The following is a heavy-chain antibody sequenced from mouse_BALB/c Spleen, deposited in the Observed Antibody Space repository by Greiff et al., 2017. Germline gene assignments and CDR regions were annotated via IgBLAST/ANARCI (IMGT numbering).Heavy chain of an antibody. Sequence: VKLMESGAELAKPGASVKMSCKASGYTFTSYWMHWVKQRPGQGLEWIGVINPGSGGTNYNEKFKGKATLTADKSSSTAYMQLSSLTSDDSAVYFCARNDGYYWYFDVWGAGTTVTVSS. V-gene: IGHV1-54*01. J-gene: IGHJ1*01. CDR1: GYTFTSYW. CDR2: INPGSGGT. D-gene: IGHD2-3*01. CDR3: ARNDGYYWYFDV.